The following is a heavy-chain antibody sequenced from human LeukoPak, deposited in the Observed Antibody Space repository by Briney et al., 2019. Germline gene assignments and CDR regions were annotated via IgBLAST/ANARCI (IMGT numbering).Heavy chain of an antibody. V-gene: IGHV3-23*01. CDR2: ISGSGGST. D-gene: IGHD1-26*01. CDR1: GFTFSSYA. J-gene: IGHJ5*02. CDR3: AKDPTPGYSGSYFS. Sequence: PGGSLRLSCAASGFTFSSYAMSWVRQAPGKGLEWVSAISGSGGSTYYADSVKGRFTISRDNSKNTLYLQMNSLRAEDTAVYYCAKDPTPGYSGSYFSWGQGTLVTVSS.